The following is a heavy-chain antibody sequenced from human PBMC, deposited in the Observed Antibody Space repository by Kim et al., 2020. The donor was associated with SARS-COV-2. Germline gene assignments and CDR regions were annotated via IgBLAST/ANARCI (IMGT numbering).Heavy chain of an antibody. J-gene: IGHJ4*02. CDR2: IYSGGST. D-gene: IGHD3-22*01. V-gene: IGHV3-53*01. CDR3: ARARVYDSSGYWGAGLAPFDY. Sequence: GGSLRLSCAASGFTVSSNYMSWVRQAPGKGLEWVSVIYSGGSTYYADSVKGRFTISRDNSKNTLYLQMNSLRAEDTAVYYCARARVYDSSGYWGAGLAPFDYWGQGTLVPVSS. CDR1: GFTVSSNY.